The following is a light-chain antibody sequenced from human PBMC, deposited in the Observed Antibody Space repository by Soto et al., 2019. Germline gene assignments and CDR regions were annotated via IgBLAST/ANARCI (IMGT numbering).Light chain of an antibody. CDR1: QSVSSSY. V-gene: IGKV3-20*01. Sequence: EIVLTQSPGTLSLSPGEGATLSCRASQSVSSSYLAWYQQKPGQAPRLLIYGASSRATGIPDRFSGSGSGTYFTLTISRLDPEDFAVYYCQQYDGSITFGQGTRLEIE. CDR3: QQYDGSIT. CDR2: GAS. J-gene: IGKJ5*01.